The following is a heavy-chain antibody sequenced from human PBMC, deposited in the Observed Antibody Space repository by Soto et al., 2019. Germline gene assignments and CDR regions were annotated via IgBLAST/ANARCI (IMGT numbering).Heavy chain of an antibody. CDR1: GGSISNYY. V-gene: IGHV4-59*01. J-gene: IGHJ5*02. Sequence: SETLSLTCTISGGSISNYYWTWIRQTPGKGLEWIGYVYYSGNTNYNPSLKSRVSISVDMSKNQFSLELSSVTAAGTAMYYCARDSRTGCSSTDCYMSWGRGILVTVSS. D-gene: IGHD2-2*01. CDR3: ARDSRTGCSSTDCYMS. CDR2: VYYSGNT.